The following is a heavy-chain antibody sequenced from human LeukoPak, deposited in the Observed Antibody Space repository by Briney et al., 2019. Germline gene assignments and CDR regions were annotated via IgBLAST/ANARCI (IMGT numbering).Heavy chain of an antibody. Sequence: GGSLRLSCAASGFTFSGSAMHWVRQASGKGLEWVGRIRSKTNNYATAYAASVKGRFTISRDDSKNMAYLQMNSLNTEDTAVYYCTRLVGDSSGHYGDYWGQGTLVTVSS. CDR2: IRSKTNNYAT. V-gene: IGHV3-73*01. J-gene: IGHJ4*02. CDR1: GFTFSGSA. CDR3: TRLVGDSSGHYGDY. D-gene: IGHD3-22*01.